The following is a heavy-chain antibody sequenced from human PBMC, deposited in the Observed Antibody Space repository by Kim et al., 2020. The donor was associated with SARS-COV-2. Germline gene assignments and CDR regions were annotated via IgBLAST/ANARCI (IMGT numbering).Heavy chain of an antibody. Sequence: GGSLRLSCAASGFTFSSYAMSWVRQAPGKGLEWVSSLSGSDGTTYYANSVKGRFTISRDNSKNTLYLQMNSLRADDTAVYYCAKVNIAWSLDYWGQGTLAAVSS. D-gene: IGHD1-1*01. CDR3: AKVNIAWSLDY. V-gene: IGHV3-23*01. CDR2: LSGSDGTT. CDR1: GFTFSSYA. J-gene: IGHJ4*02.